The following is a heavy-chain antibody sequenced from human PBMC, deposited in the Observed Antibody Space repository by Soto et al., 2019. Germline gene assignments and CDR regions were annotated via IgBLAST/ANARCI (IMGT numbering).Heavy chain of an antibody. Sequence: CLTCAVYGGCFSCYYWSWIRQPPGKGLEWIGEINHSGSTNYNPSLKSRVTISVDTSKNQFSLKLSSVTAADTAVYYCARGILARYFDWFTDGFDYWGQGTMVTVSS. CDR2: INHSGST. V-gene: IGHV4-34*01. CDR3: ARGILARYFDWFTDGFDY. D-gene: IGHD3-9*01. J-gene: IGHJ4*02. CDR1: GGCFSCYY.